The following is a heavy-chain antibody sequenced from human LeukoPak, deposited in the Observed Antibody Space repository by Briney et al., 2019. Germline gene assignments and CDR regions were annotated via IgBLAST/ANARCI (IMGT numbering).Heavy chain of an antibody. CDR2: IKSKTDGGTT. CDR3: TSHRVVPAAMPVDY. V-gene: IGHV3-15*01. J-gene: IGHJ4*02. CDR1: GFTFSSYS. D-gene: IGHD2-2*01. Sequence: PGGSLRLSCAASGFTFSSYSMNWVRQAPGKGLEWVGRIKSKTDGGTTDYAAPVKGRFTISRDDSKNTLYLQMNSLKAEDTAVYYCTSHRVVPAAMPVDYWGQGTLVTVSS.